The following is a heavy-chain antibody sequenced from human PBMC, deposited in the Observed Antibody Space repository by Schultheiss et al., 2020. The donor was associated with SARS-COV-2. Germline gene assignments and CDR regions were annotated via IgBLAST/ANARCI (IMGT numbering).Heavy chain of an antibody. D-gene: IGHD2-21*01. V-gene: IGHV4-34*01. J-gene: IGHJ4*02. CDR1: GGSFSGYY. CDR3: ARDSADGLDY. CDR2: IYYSGST. Sequence: SETLSLTCAVYGGSFSGYYWSWIRQPPGKGLEWIGYIYYSGSTNYNPSLKSRVTISVDTSKNQFSLKLSSVTAADTAVYYCARDSADGLDYWGQGTLVTVSS.